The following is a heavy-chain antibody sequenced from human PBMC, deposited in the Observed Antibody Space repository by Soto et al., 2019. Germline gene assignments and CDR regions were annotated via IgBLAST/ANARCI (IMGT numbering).Heavy chain of an antibody. V-gene: IGHV4-34*01. Sequence: QVQLQQWGAGLLKPSETLSLTCTVNGGSLTGYYWSWIRQPPGKGLEWIGEVKDGGSTNYSPSLRGRVSISADTSKNHCSLRLNSVTAADTAVYFCARGQEGRVATQWDQRALVTVSS. J-gene: IGHJ4*02. D-gene: IGHD5-12*01. CDR1: GGSLTGYY. CDR2: VKDGGST. CDR3: ARGQEGRVATQ.